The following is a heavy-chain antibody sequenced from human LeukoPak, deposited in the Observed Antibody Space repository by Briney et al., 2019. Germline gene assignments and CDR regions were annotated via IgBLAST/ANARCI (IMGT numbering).Heavy chain of an antibody. V-gene: IGHV3-11*06. J-gene: IGHJ4*02. CDR1: GFTFSDYY. CDR2: ISSSSSYT. D-gene: IGHD5-12*01. Sequence: PGGSLILSCAASGFTFSDYYMSWIRQAPGKGLEWVSYISSSSSYTNYADSVKGRFTISRDNAKNSLYLQMNSLRAEDTAVYYCARDSKLRADSGYDLADYWGQGTLVTVSS. CDR3: ARDSKLRADSGYDLADY.